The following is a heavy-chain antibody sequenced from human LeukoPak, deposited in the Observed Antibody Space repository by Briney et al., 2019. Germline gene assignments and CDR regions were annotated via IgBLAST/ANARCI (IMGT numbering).Heavy chain of an antibody. CDR2: ISSSGSTI. J-gene: IGHJ4*02. CDR3: ARAVVGYSYGAYFDY. Sequence: GGSLRLSCAASGFTFSSYEMNWVRQAPGRGLEWVSYISSSGSTIYYADSVKGRFTISRDNAKNSLYLQMNSLRAEDTAVYYCARAVVGYSYGAYFDYWGQGTLVTVSS. D-gene: IGHD5-18*01. CDR1: GFTFSSYE. V-gene: IGHV3-48*03.